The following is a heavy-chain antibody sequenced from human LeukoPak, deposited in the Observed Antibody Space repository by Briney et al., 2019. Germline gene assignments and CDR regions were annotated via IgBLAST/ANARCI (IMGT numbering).Heavy chain of an antibody. CDR2: IRYDGSNK. CDR3: AKSSRDYDFWSGYSPVYYYYYMDV. CDR1: GFTFSSYG. Sequence: GGSLRLSCAASGFTFSSYGMHWVRQAPGKGLEWVAFIRYDGSNKYYADSVKGRFTISRDNSKNTLYLQMNSLRAEDTAVYYCAKSSRDYDFWSGYSPVYYYYYMDVWGKGTTVTVSS. D-gene: IGHD3-3*01. V-gene: IGHV3-30*02. J-gene: IGHJ6*03.